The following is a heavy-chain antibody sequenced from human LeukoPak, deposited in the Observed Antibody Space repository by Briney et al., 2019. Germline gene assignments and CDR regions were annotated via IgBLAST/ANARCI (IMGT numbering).Heavy chain of an antibody. J-gene: IGHJ6*02. D-gene: IGHD3-10*01. CDR2: IIPILGIA. CDR3: ATYGSGTSAATYYGMDV. V-gene: IGHV1-69*04. Sequence: SVKVSCKASGGTFSSYAISWVRQAPGQGLEWMGRIIPILGIANYAQKFQGRVTITADKSTSTAYMELSSLRSEDTAVYYCATYGSGTSAATYYGMDVWGQGTTVTVCS. CDR1: GGTFSSYA.